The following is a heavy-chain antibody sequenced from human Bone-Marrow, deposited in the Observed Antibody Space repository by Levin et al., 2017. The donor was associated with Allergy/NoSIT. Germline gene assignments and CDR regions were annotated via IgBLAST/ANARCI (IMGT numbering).Heavy chain of an antibody. J-gene: IGHJ3*02. CDR2: ISSSSSTI. D-gene: IGHD4-17*01. Sequence: PGESLKISCAASGFTFSSYSMNWVRQAPGKGLEWVSYISSSSSTIYYADSVKGRFTISRDNAKNSLYLQMNSLRAEDTAVYYCASSYGDYSDAFDIWGQGTMVTVSS. CDR3: ASSYGDYSDAFDI. V-gene: IGHV3-48*04. CDR1: GFTFSSYS.